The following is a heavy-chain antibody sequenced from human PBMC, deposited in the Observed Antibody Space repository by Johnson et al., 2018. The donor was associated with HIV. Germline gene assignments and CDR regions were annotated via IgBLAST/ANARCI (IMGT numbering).Heavy chain of an antibody. CDR2: INWNGGST. CDR3: AGRFYYDSSGYYSAAFDI. CDR1: GFTFDDYG. V-gene: IGHV3-20*04. D-gene: IGHD3-22*01. Sequence: VRLVESGGGVVRPGGSLRLSCAASGFTFDDYGMSWVRQAPGKGLEWVSGINWNGGSTGYADSVKGRFTISRDNAKNSLYLQMNSLRAEDTALYYCAGRFYYDSSGYYSAAFDIWGQGTMVTVSS. J-gene: IGHJ3*02.